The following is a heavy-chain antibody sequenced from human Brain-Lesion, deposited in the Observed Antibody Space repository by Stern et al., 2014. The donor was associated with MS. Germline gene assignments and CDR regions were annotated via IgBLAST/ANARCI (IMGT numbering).Heavy chain of an antibody. Sequence: VQLVQSGAEVKKPGASVKVSCKVSGYTLTDLSMHWVRQAPRKGLEWMGGFDPKDGETIYAQKFQGRVTMTEDTSTDTAYMELSSLRSEDTAVYYCATLSPGAGGNYYRHFDYWGQGTLVTVSS. CDR3: ATLSPGAGGNYYRHFDY. V-gene: IGHV1-24*01. J-gene: IGHJ4*02. D-gene: IGHD1-26*01. CDR2: FDPKDGET. CDR1: GYTLTDLS.